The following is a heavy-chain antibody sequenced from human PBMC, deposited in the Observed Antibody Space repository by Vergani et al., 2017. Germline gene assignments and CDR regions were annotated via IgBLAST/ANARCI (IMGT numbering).Heavy chain of an antibody. V-gene: IGHV3-9*01. CDR3: AKDLSRTVATFDY. Sequence: VQLVESGGGVVQPGRSLRLSCAASGFTFDDYAMHWVRQAPGKGLEWVSGISWNSGSIGYADSVKGRFTISRDNSKNTLYLQMNSLRAEDTAVYYCAKDLSRTVATFDYWGQGTLVTVSS. D-gene: IGHD4-17*01. J-gene: IGHJ4*02. CDR1: GFTFDDYA. CDR2: ISWNSGSI.